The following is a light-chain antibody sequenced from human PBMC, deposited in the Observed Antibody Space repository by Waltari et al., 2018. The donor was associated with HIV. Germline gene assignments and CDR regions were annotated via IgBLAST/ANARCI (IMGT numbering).Light chain of an antibody. CDR1: SSDVGAYNY. CDR2: DVT. J-gene: IGLJ2*01. V-gene: IGLV2-8*01. Sequence: QSALTQPPSASGSPGQSVTISCTGTSSDVGAYNYVPWFQQHPGKAPKLMIYDVTKRPSGVPDRCSGSRSGNTAALTVSGLQAEDEADYYCASHAGSKDVFGGGTRLTVL. CDR3: ASHAGSKDV.